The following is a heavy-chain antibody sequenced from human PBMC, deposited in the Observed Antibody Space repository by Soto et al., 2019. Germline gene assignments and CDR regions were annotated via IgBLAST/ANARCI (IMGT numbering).Heavy chain of an antibody. CDR1: GFNFGPFW. CDR2: INGDGSTI. D-gene: IGHD3-10*01. V-gene: IGHV3-74*03. CDR3: VRDREYPDSFDM. J-gene: IGHJ3*02. Sequence: GGSLRLSCAASGFNFGPFWMHWVRQAPGKGLVWVSHINGDGSTIVYADSVKGRFTISRDNAQSTLYLQMSSLRVDDTAVYFCVRDREYPDSFDMWGPGTMVTVSS.